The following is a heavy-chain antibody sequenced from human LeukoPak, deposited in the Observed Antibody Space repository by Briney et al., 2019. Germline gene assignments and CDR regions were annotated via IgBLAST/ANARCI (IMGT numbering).Heavy chain of an antibody. CDR2: INPSGGST. CDR3: ARLWGRGNVYCSGGSCNRFDY. D-gene: IGHD2-15*01. Sequence: ASVKVSCKASGYTFSSYYMHWVRQAPGQGLEWMGIINPSGGSTSYAQKFQGRVTITADESTSTAYMVLSSLRSEDTAVYYCARLWGRGNVYCSGGSCNRFDYWGQGTLVTVSS. J-gene: IGHJ4*02. V-gene: IGHV1-46*01. CDR1: GYTFSSYY.